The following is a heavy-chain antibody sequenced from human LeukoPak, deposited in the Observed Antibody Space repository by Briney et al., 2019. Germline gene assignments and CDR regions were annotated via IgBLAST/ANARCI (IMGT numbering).Heavy chain of an antibody. V-gene: IGHV4-4*07. CDR2: IYTSGST. Sequence: SETLSLTCTVSGGSISSYYWSWIRQPAGKGLEWIGRIYTSGSTNYNPSLKSRVTMSVETSKNQFSLKLSSVTAADTAVYYCARGGRFLEWLLYSSAFDIWGQGTMVTVSS. D-gene: IGHD3-3*01. CDR1: GGSISSYY. J-gene: IGHJ3*02. CDR3: ARGGRFLEWLLYSSAFDI.